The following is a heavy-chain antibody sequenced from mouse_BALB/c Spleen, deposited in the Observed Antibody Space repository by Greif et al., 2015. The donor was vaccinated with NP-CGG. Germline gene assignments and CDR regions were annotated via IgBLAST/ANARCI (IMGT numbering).Heavy chain of an antibody. V-gene: IGHV1S81*02. CDR1: GYTFTSYW. CDR3: AIYDGYYYYAMDY. Sequence: VQLQQSGAELVKSGASVKLSCKASGYTFTSYWMHWVKQRPGQGLEWIGEINPSNGRTNYNEKFKSKATLTVDKSSSTAYMQLSSLTSEDSAVYYCAIYDGYYYYAMDYWGQGTSVTVSS. D-gene: IGHD2-3*01. CDR2: INPSNGRT. J-gene: IGHJ4*01.